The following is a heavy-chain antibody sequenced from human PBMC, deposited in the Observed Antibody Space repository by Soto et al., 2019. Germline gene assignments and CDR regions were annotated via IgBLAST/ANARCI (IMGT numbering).Heavy chain of an antibody. V-gene: IGHV3-13*01. CDR2: IGTAGDT. CDR1: GFTFSSYD. D-gene: IGHD6-13*01. CDR3: ARDRGGLAGMDV. J-gene: IGHJ6*02. Sequence: GGSLRLSCAAPGFTFSSYDMPWVRQATGKGLEWVSAIGTAGDTYYPGSVKGRFTISRENTKNSLYLQMNSLGAGDTAVYYCARDRGGLAGMDVWGQGTTVTVSS.